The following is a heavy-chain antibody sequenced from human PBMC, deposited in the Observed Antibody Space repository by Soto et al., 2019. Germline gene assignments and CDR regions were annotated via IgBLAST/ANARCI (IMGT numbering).Heavy chain of an antibody. CDR1: GYTFTAYD. CDR2: MNPSNGNT. V-gene: IGHV1-8*02. CDR3: ARRKERSGPHYFDY. Sequence: ASVKVSCKASGYTFTAYDVSWVRQASGQGLEWMGWMNPSNGNTGYAQKFQGRVTMTRNTSISTVYMELSGLRPDDTAVYYCARRKERSGPHYFDYWGQGTRVTVSS. J-gene: IGHJ4*02. D-gene: IGHD6-25*01.